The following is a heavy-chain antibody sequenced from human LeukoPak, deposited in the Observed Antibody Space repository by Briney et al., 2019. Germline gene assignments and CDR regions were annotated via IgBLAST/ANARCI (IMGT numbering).Heavy chain of an antibody. V-gene: IGHV1-2*02. Sequence: ASVKVSCKASGYTFTGYYMHWVRQAPGQGLEWMGWINPNSGGTNYAQKFQGRVTMTRDTSISTAYMELSRLRSDDTAVYYCAREGPSGSYYLDYWGQGTLVTVSS. D-gene: IGHD1-26*01. CDR1: GYTFTGYY. CDR2: INPNSGGT. CDR3: AREGPSGSYYLDY. J-gene: IGHJ4*02.